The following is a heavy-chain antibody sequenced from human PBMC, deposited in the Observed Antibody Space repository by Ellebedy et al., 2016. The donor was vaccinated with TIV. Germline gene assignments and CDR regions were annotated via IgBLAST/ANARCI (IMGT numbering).Heavy chain of an antibody. Sequence: MPSETLSLTCAVHGASFTAYYWTWVRQSPEKGLEWLGEISHSGSGNYNPSLESRLNISVDKSSNQFSLKLSYVTAADSAVYYCAGTRGYGYVYWGLGTLVTVSS. V-gene: IGHV4-34*01. CDR3: AGTRGYGYVY. CDR2: ISHSGSG. D-gene: IGHD5-18*01. CDR1: GASFTAYY. J-gene: IGHJ4*02.